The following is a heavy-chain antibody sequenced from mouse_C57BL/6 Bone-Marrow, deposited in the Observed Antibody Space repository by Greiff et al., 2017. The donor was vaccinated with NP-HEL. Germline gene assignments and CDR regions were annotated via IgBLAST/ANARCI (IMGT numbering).Heavy chain of an antibody. CDR3: VRLYGSSCMDY. D-gene: IGHD1-1*01. V-gene: IGHV10-1*01. CDR2: IRSKSNNYAT. J-gene: IGHJ4*01. CDR1: GFSFNTYA. Sequence: EVHLVESGGGLVQPKGSLKLSCAASGFSFNTYAMNWVRQAPGKGLEWVARIRSKSNNYATYYADSVKDRFTISRDDSESMLYLQMNNLKTEDTAMYYCVRLYGSSCMDYWGQGTSVTVSS.